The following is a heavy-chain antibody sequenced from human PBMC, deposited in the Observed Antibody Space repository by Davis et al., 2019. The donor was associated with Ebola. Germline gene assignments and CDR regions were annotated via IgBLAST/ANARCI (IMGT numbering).Heavy chain of an antibody. CDR1: GFTFSSYW. CDR2: ISGSGGST. J-gene: IGHJ5*02. D-gene: IGHD3-3*01. CDR3: AKGPPLEWFDP. Sequence: GESLKIPCAASGFTFSSYWMPWVRQAPGKGLEWVSAISGSGGSTYYADSVKGRFTISRDNSKNTLYLQMNSLRAEDTAVYYCAKGPPLEWFDPWGQGTLVTVSS. V-gene: IGHV3-23*01.